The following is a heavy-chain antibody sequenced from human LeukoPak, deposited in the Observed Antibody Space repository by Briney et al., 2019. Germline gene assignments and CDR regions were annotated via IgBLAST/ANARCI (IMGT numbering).Heavy chain of an antibody. V-gene: IGHV3-30*02. CDR1: GFTFSSYG. CDR3: ARDPHSLDY. CDR2: IRYDGSNK. Sequence: PGGSLRLSCAASGFTFSSYGMHWVRQAPGKGLEWVAFIRYDGSNKYCADSVKGRFTISRDNAKNSVYLQMNSLRAEDTAVYYCARDPHSLDYWGQGTLVTVSS. J-gene: IGHJ4*02. D-gene: IGHD1-26*01.